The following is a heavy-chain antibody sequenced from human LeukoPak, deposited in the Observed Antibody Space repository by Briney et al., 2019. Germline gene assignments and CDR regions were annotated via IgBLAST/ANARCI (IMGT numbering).Heavy chain of an antibody. J-gene: IGHJ4*02. D-gene: IGHD4-23*01. CDR2: ISAYNGDI. CDR3: ARVGRDYGGNRFSDY. CDR1: GYTFTSSG. V-gene: IGHV1-18*01. Sequence: ASVKVSCKASGYTFTSSGVSWVRQAPGQGLEWMGWISAYNGDINYAQKFQGRVTMTTATSTSTAYMELRSLRSDDTAIYYCARVGRDYGGNRFSDYWGQGTLVTVSS.